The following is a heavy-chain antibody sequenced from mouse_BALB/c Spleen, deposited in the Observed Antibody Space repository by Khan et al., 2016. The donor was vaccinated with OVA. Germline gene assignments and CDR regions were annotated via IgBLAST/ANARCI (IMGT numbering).Heavy chain of an antibody. CDR3: ARSYGSWAMDC. CDR2: VTYSGNT. Sequence: VQLKESGPSLVKPSQTLSLTCSVTGDSITSGFWNWIRKFPGNKFEYMGYVTYSGNTYYNPSLKSRISITRDTSKSQYYLQLNSVTTEDTATYFCARSYGSWAMDCWGQGTSVTVSS. D-gene: IGHD1-1*01. J-gene: IGHJ4*01. CDR1: GDSITSGF. V-gene: IGHV3-8*02.